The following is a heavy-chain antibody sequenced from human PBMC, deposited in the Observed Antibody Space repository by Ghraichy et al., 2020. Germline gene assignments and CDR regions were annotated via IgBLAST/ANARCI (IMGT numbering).Heavy chain of an antibody. D-gene: IGHD2/OR15-2a*01. Sequence: SQTLSLTCTVSGGSISSGSYYWSWIRQPAGKGLEWIGRIYTSGSTNYNPSLKSRVTISVDTSKNQFSLKLSSVTAADTAVYYCASDPFSTHVIIWGQGTLVTVSS. CDR2: IYTSGST. J-gene: IGHJ4*02. CDR3: ASDPFSTHVII. CDR1: GGSISSGSYY. V-gene: IGHV4-61*02.